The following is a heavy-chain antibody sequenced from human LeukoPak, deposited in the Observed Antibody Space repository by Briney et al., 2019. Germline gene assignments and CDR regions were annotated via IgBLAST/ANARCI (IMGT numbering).Heavy chain of an antibody. CDR1: GGSISSYS. Sequence: PSETLSLTCTVSGGSISSYSWSWIRQPPGKGLEWIGYIFYTGNTNYNPSLKSRVTISLDTSKNQFSLKVSSVTAADTAVYYCARDLDYGSGSFGYWGQGTLVTVSS. J-gene: IGHJ4*02. D-gene: IGHD3-10*01. CDR3: ARDLDYGSGSFGY. V-gene: IGHV4-59*01. CDR2: IFYTGNT.